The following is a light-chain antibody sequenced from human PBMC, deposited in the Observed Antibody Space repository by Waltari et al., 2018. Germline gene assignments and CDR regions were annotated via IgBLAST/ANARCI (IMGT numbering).Light chain of an antibody. Sequence: QSVLTQPPSTSGTPGQRVTISCSGSNSNIGSNYVYWYQQVPGMAPKLLIYKNNQRPSGVPDRVAGSKSGTSASLAISALRSEDEADYYCAAWDDSLSAVPFGGGTKVTVL. CDR3: AAWDDSLSAVP. V-gene: IGLV1-47*01. J-gene: IGLJ2*01. CDR2: KNN. CDR1: NSNIGSNY.